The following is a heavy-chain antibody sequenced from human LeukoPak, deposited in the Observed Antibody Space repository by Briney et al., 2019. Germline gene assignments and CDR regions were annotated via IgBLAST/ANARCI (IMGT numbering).Heavy chain of an antibody. V-gene: IGHV4-39*01. CDR1: GGSISSSSYY. J-gene: IGHJ4*02. CDR3: ASPTPAAGSRGVDY. CDR2: IYYSGST. Sequence: SETLSLTCTVSGGSISSSSYYWGWIRQAPGKGLEWIGSIYYSGSTYYNPSLKSRVTISVDTSKNQFSLKLSSVTAADTAVYYCASPTPAAGSRGVDYWGQGTLVTVSS. D-gene: IGHD6-13*01.